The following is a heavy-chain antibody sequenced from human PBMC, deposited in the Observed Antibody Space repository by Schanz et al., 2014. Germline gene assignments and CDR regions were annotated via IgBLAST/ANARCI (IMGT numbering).Heavy chain of an antibody. V-gene: IGHV1-69*08. CDR3: ARDPAEWELLGHFDY. CDR1: GGTFSSYT. CDR2: IIPMNGIA. J-gene: IGHJ4*02. D-gene: IGHD1-26*01. Sequence: QVQLVQSGAEVKKPGSSVKVSCKASGGTFSSYTFSWVRQAPGQGLEWMGRIIPMNGIANYAQKFQGRVTITADKSTSTAYMELSSLRSEDTAVYYCARDPAEWELLGHFDYWGQGTLVTVSA.